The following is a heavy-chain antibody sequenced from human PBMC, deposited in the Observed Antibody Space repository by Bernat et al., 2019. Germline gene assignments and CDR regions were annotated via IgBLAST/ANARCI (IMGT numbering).Heavy chain of an antibody. D-gene: IGHD2-2*01. CDR1: GFTFNSYA. Sequence: EVQLLESGGGLVQPGGSLRLSCTASGFTFNSYAMAWVRQTPGKGLEWVSYFSAIGGNTDHADSVKGRFTVSRDNYKTSLFLQMNSLRAEDTALYFCAKAVSGYETFPPNWFDPWGQGTLVTVSS. CDR3: AKAVSGYETFPPNWFDP. CDR2: FSAIGGNT. V-gene: IGHV3-23*01. J-gene: IGHJ5*02.